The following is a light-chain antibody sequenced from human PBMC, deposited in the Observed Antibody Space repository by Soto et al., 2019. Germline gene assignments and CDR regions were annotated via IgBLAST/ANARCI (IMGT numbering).Light chain of an antibody. J-gene: IGKJ4*01. CDR2: DAS. Sequence: EIVLTQSPATLSLSPGERATLSCRASQSVSRYLAWYQQKPGQAPRLRIYDASNRATGIPSRFSGSWSVADFTLTISSVEPEDFEVYYCQERTIWPLSFGGGTRVEIK. V-gene: IGKV3-11*01. CDR3: QERTIWPLS. CDR1: QSVSRY.